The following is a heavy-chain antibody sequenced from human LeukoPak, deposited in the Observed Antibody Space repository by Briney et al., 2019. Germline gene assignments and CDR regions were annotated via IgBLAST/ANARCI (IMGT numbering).Heavy chain of an antibody. CDR1: GFTFSSYG. CDR3: SKGPRSGSFDY. J-gene: IGHJ4*02. CDR2: ISTSGGRT. Sequence: GGSLRISCAASGFTFSSYGMSRVRQAPGKGLNWVSAISTSGGRTYYSDAVKGRFTISRDNAKNTLYLQMTGLRAEDTAVYYGSKGPRSGSFDYWGQGTLVTVSS. V-gene: IGHV3-23*01. D-gene: IGHD1-26*01.